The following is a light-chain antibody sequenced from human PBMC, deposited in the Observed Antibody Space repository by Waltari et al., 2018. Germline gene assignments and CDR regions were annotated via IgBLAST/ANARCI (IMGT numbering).Light chain of an antibody. J-gene: IGLJ3*02. CDR1: SGSLSTTSY. CDR2: NAN. V-gene: IGLV8-61*01. Sequence: QTVVTQEPSLSVSPGGTVTLTCALSSGSLSTTSYATWYQQTPGQAPRTPGYNANARPSGVPDRFSGSILGNTAALTITGAQADDESDYYCALYMGSGIWVFGGGTRLTVL. CDR3: ALYMGSGIWV.